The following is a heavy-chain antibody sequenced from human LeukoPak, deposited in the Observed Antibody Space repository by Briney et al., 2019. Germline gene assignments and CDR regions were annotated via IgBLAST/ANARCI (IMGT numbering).Heavy chain of an antibody. J-gene: IGHJ4*02. D-gene: IGHD2-8*01. CDR1: GYTFTRNY. V-gene: IGHV1-46*01. CDR2: INPSDGRT. CDR3: ARGGASVFGSLEPDS. Sequence: ASVKVSCKASGYTFTRNYMLWVRQAPGQGLEWMGIINPSDGRTRYAQNFQGRVTMIRDTSTSTVYMELSSLRSEDTAVYYCARGGASVFGSLEPDSWGQGTLVTVSS.